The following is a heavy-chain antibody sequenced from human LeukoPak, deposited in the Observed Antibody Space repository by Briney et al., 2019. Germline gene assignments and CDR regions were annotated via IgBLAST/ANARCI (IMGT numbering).Heavy chain of an antibody. CDR1: GFTFDDYA. J-gene: IGHJ4*02. CDR2: ISWNSGSI. V-gene: IGHV3-9*01. CDR3: STAKFDY. Sequence: GGSLRLSCAASGFTFDDYAMHWVRQAPGKGLEWVSGISWNSGSIGYADSVKGRFTISRDNAKKSLSLQMNSLRAEDTAIYYCSTAKFDYWGQGTLVTVSS.